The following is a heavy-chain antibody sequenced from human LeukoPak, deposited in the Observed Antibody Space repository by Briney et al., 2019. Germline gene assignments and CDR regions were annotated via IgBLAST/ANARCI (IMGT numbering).Heavy chain of an antibody. J-gene: IGHJ4*02. D-gene: IGHD2-15*01. CDR3: ARVYCSGGSCLDY. Sequence: PGGSLRLSCAASGFTFSSYSMNWVRQAPGKGLEWVSYISSSSSTIYYADSVKGRFTISRDNAKNSLYLQMNSLRAEGTAVYYCARVYCSGGSCLDYWGQGTLVTVSS. V-gene: IGHV3-48*04. CDR1: GFTFSSYS. CDR2: ISSSSSTI.